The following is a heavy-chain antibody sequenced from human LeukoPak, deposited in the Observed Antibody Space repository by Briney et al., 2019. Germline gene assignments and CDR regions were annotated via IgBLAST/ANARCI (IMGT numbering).Heavy chain of an antibody. CDR2: IKQDGSEK. V-gene: IGHV3-7*01. CDR1: GFTFSSYW. D-gene: IGHD3-3*01. CDR3: ARDSYDFWSGYSASYNWFDP. Sequence: GGSLRLSCAASGFTFSSYWMSWVRQAPGKGLEWVANIKQDGSEKYYVDSVKGQFTISRDNAKNSLYLQMNSLRAEDTAVYYCARDSYDFWSGYSASYNWFDPWGQGTLVTVSS. J-gene: IGHJ5*02.